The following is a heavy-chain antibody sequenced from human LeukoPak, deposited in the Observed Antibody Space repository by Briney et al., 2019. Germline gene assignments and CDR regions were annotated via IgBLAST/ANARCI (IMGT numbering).Heavy chain of an antibody. J-gene: IGHJ6*03. V-gene: IGHV3-30*03. CDR1: GFTFSSYG. CDR3: ARGGDHPTYLFQYMDV. CDR2: ISYVGSNK. Sequence: GGSLRLSCAVSGFTFSSYGMHWVRQAPGKGLEWVAIISYVGSNKYYADSVKGRFTVSRDNSKNTLYLQMNSLRAEDTAVYYCARGGDHPTYLFQYMDVWGKGTPVTVS. D-gene: IGHD3-16*01.